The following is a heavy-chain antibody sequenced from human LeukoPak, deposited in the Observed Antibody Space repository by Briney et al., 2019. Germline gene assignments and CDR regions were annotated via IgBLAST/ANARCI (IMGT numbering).Heavy chain of an antibody. CDR2: IYHSGST. V-gene: IGHV4-38-2*02. Sequence: SETLSLTCTVSGYSISSGYYWGWIRQPPGKGLEWIGSIYHSGSTYYNPSLKSRVTISVDTSKNQFSLKLSSVTAADTAVYYCAREVPAALSDAFDIWGQGTMVTVSS. CDR1: GYSISSGYY. CDR3: AREVPAALSDAFDI. D-gene: IGHD2-2*01. J-gene: IGHJ3*02.